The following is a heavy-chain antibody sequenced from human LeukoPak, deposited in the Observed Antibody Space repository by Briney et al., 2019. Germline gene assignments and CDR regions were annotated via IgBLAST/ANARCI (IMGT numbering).Heavy chain of an antibody. D-gene: IGHD2-2*01. CDR1: GFTVSSNY. V-gene: IGHV3-53*01. Sequence: PGGSLRLSCAASGFTVSSNYMSWVRQAPGKGLEWVSVIYSGGSTYYADSVKGRFTISRDNSKNTPYLQMNSLRAEDTAVYYCAKVQGYCSSTSCHAEYFQHWGQGTLVTVSS. CDR2: IYSGGST. CDR3: AKVQGYCSSTSCHAEYFQH. J-gene: IGHJ1*01.